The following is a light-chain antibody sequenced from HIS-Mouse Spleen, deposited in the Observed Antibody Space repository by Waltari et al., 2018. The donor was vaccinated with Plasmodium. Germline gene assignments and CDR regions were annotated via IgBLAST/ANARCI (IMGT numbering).Light chain of an antibody. CDR1: SSDVGSYNL. J-gene: IGLJ2*01. V-gene: IGLV2-23*01. CDR2: EGS. CDR3: CSYAGSRMV. Sequence: QSALTQPASGSGSPGQSITISCTGTSSDVGSYNLLSWYQQHPGKAPKLMIYEGSKRPSGVSNRFSGSKSGNTASLTISGLQAEDEADYYCCSYAGSRMVFGGGTKLTVL.